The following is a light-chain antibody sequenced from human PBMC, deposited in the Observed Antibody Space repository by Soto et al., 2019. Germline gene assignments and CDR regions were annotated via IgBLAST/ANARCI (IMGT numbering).Light chain of an antibody. J-gene: IGKJ3*01. CDR2: GAS. CDR3: QQFATSPFT. Sequence: EIVLTQSPGTLSLSPGERATLSCRASQSVASSFLAWYQQKPGQAPRLLIYGASIRATGIPDRFSGSGSGTDFTLTITRLEPEDFAVYYCQQFATSPFTFGPGTTVDVK. V-gene: IGKV3-20*01. CDR1: QSVASSF.